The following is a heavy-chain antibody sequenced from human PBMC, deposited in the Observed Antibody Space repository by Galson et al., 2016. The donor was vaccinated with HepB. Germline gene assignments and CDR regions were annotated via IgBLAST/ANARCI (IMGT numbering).Heavy chain of an antibody. D-gene: IGHD3-3*01. J-gene: IGHJ6*04. V-gene: IGHV3-30*18. CDR3: ANDEQAGVYDFWTGSNYYGLDV. CDR1: GFSFSSYG. CDR2: ISYVGSNK. Sequence: SLRLSCAASGFSFSSYGMHWGRQAPGKGLEWVAVISYVGSNKYYSDSVKGLVTISRDNSKNTLYLQMNRLRAEDTPVYYCANDEQAGVYDFWTGSNYYGLDVWGEGTTVTVSS.